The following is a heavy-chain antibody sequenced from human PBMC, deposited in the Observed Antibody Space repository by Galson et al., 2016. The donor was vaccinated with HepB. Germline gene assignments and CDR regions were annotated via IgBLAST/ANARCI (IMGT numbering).Heavy chain of an antibody. J-gene: IGHJ3*02. CDR3: ARRLHCGETSCLKDDAFDM. CDR1: GDSVSSVAAI. V-gene: IGHV6-1*01. Sequence: CAISGDSVSSVAAIWNWMRQSPSGGLEWLGRTYYRSKWYNEGAPSVKGRITISPDTSKNQFSLRLTSVTAADTALYYCARRLHCGETSCLKDDAFDMWGQGTMVTVSS. D-gene: IGHD2-21*01. CDR2: TYYRSKWYN.